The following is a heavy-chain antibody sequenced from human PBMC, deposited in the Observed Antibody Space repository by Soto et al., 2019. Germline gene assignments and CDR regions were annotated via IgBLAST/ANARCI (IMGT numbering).Heavy chain of an antibody. J-gene: IGHJ6*02. CDR1: GFTFSSYS. CDR2: ISSSSSTI. V-gene: IGHV3-48*02. D-gene: IGHD2-8*01. Sequence: GGSLRLSCAASGFTFSSYSMNWVRQAPGKGLEWVSYISSSSSTIYYVDSVKGRFTISRDNAKNSLYLQMNSLRDEDTAVYYCARDLFCTNGVCSYYYCYYGMDVWGQGTTVTVSS. CDR3: ARDLFCTNGVCSYYYCYYGMDV.